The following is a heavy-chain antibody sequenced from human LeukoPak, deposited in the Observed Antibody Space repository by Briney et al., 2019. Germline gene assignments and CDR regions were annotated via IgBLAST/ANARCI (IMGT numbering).Heavy chain of an antibody. D-gene: IGHD3-22*01. CDR1: GGSISSGSYY. V-gene: IGHV4-61*02. CDR3: AKGRGLYYYDSSGYRNYFDY. Sequence: SETLSLTCTVSGGSISSGSYYWGWIRQPAGKGLEWIGRIYTSGSTNYNPSLKSRVTISVDTSKNQFSLKLSSVTAADTAVYYCAKGRGLYYYDSSGYRNYFDYWGQGTLVTVSS. CDR2: IYTSGST. J-gene: IGHJ4*02.